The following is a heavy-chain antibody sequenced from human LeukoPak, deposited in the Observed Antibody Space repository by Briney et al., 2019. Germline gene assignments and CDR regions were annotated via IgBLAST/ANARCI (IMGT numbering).Heavy chain of an antibody. Sequence: PGGSLRLSCAASGFTFSSYWMHWVRQAPGKGLVWVSRINSDGSSTSYADSVKGRFTISRDNAKNTLYLQMNSLRAEDTAVYYCARVRHDYGDYDAFDIWGQGTMVTVSS. J-gene: IGHJ3*02. D-gene: IGHD4-17*01. CDR3: ARVRHDYGDYDAFDI. CDR2: INSDGSST. CDR1: GFTFSSYW. V-gene: IGHV3-74*01.